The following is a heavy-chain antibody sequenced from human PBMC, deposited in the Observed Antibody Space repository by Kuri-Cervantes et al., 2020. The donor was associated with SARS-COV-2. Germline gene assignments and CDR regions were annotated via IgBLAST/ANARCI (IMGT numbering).Heavy chain of an antibody. CDR2: INPSGGST. Sequence: ASVKVSCKASGYTFTSYYMHWVRQAPGQGLEWMGIINPSGGSTSYAQKFQGRVTMTRDTSTSTVYMELSSLRSEDTAVYYCARDPEIVLRFLEWLPPRYYGMDVWGRGTTVTVSS. V-gene: IGHV1-46*03. D-gene: IGHD3-3*01. CDR3: ARDPEIVLRFLEWLPPRYYGMDV. J-gene: IGHJ6*02. CDR1: GYTFTSYY.